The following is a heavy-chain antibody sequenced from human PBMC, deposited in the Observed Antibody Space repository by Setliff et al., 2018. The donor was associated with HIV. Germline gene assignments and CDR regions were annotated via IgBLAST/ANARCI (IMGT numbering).Heavy chain of an antibody. CDR3: ASGYSSSSPRRDY. V-gene: IGHV3-23*01. D-gene: IGHD6-6*01. CDR2: ISGSGVNS. J-gene: IGHJ4*02. Sequence: GGSLRLSCAASGFTFSNYVINWVRQAPGKGLEWISGISGSGVNSYYADSVKGRFTISRDNSKNTVYLQMNSLRAEDTAVYYCASGYSSSSPRRDYWGQGTLVTVS. CDR1: GFTFSNYV.